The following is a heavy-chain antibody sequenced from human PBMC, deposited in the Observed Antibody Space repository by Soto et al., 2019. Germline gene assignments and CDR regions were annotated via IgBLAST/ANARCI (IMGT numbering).Heavy chain of an antibody. Sequence: PGGSLRLSCAASGFTFSSYAMSWVRQAPGKGLEWVSAISGSGGSTYYADSVKGRFTISRDNSKNTLYLQMNSLRAEDTAVYYCAKQTLSAGPRNYYYYYMDVWGKGTTVTVSS. J-gene: IGHJ6*03. CDR2: ISGSGGST. V-gene: IGHV3-23*01. CDR3: AKQTLSAGPRNYYYYYMDV. CDR1: GFTFSSYA. D-gene: IGHD3-10*01.